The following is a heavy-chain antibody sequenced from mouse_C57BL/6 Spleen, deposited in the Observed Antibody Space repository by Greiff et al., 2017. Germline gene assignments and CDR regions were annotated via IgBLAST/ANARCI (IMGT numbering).Heavy chain of an antibody. CDR3: ARKGLRRRYAMDY. J-gene: IGHJ4*01. V-gene: IGHV1-55*01. CDR2: IYPGSGST. CDR1: GYTFTSYW. Sequence: QVQLQQPGAELVKPGASVKMSCKASGYTFTSYWITWVKQRPGQGLEWIGDIYPGSGSTNYNEKFKSKATLTVDTSSSTAYMQLSSLTSEDSAVYYCARKGLRRRYAMDYWGQGTSVTVSS. D-gene: IGHD2-4*01.